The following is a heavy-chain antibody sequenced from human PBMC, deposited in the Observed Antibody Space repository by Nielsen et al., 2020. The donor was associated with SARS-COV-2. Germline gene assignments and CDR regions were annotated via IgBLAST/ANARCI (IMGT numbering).Heavy chain of an antibody. CDR1: GYTFTGYY. CDR3: AATLGSSGYHY. J-gene: IGHJ4*02. Sequence: ASVKVSCKASGYTFTGYYMHWVRQAPGQGLEWMGRINPNSGGTNYAQKFQGRVTMTRDTSISTAYMELSSLRSEDTAVYYCAATLGSSGYHYWSQGTLVTVSS. D-gene: IGHD3-22*01. CDR2: INPNSGGT. V-gene: IGHV1-2*06.